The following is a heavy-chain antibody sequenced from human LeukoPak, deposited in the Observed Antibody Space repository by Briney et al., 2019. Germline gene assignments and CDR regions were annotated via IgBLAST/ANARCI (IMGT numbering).Heavy chain of an antibody. CDR2: IYSGGST. J-gene: IGHJ4*02. D-gene: IGHD3-10*01. V-gene: IGHV3-66*01. Sequence: GGSLRLSCAASGFTVSSNHMSWVRQAPGKGLEWVSVIYSGGSTYYADSVKGRFTISRDNSKNTLYLQMNSVRAEDTAVYYCAIVYGSGSHFDFWGQGTLVTVSS. CDR3: AIVYGSGSHFDF. CDR1: GFTVSSNH.